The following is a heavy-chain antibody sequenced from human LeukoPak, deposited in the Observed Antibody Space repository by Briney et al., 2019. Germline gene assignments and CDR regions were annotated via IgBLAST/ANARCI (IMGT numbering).Heavy chain of an antibody. D-gene: IGHD2-2*01. Sequence: SVKVSCKASGYTFTSYAMNWVRQAPGQGLEWMGWINTNTGNPTYAQGFTGRFVFSLDTSVSTAYLQISSLKAEDTAVYYCARVGQLPQSYYYYGMDVWGQGTTVTVSS. J-gene: IGHJ6*02. V-gene: IGHV7-4-1*02. CDR1: GYTFTSYA. CDR2: INTNTGNP. CDR3: ARVGQLPQSYYYYGMDV.